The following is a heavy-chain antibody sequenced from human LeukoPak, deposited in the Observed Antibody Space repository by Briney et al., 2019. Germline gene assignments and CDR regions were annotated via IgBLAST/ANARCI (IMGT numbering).Heavy chain of an antibody. D-gene: IGHD1-1*01. Sequence: GGSLRLSCAASGFTFSSYAMSWVRQAPGKGLEWVSAISGSGGSTYYADSVKGRFTISRDNSKNTLYFQMNNLRAEDTAVYYCARGIQLTLAAHAFDIWGPGTTVTVSS. CDR3: ARGIQLTLAAHAFDI. J-gene: IGHJ3*02. CDR1: GFTFSSYA. CDR2: ISGSGGST. V-gene: IGHV3-23*01.